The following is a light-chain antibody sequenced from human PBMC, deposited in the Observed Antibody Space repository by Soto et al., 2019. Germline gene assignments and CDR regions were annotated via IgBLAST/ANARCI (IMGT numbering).Light chain of an antibody. CDR1: QSISNR. CDR3: QQYNNYPLT. V-gene: IGKV1-5*03. J-gene: IGKJ4*01. Sequence: DIQMTQSPSTLSTSVGDRVTITCRASQSISNRLAWYQQKPGEAPKYLIYKASSLESGVPSRFSGSGSGTEFTLPISSLQPDDFAIYYCQQYNNYPLTFGGGTKVEIK. CDR2: KAS.